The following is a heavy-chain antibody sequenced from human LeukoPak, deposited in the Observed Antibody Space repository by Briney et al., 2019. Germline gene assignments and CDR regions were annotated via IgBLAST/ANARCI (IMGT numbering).Heavy chain of an antibody. J-gene: IGHJ4*02. V-gene: IGHV3-23*01. D-gene: IGHD2-15*01. Sequence: PGGSLRLSCAASGFSFSSYAMNWVRQAPGKGLEWVSAISGSGGSTYYADSVKGRFTISRDNSKNTLYLQMNSLRAEDTAVYYCAKAVDRVVVVAAAHFDYWGQGTLVTVSS. CDR3: AKAVDRVVVVAAAHFDY. CDR1: GFSFSSYA. CDR2: ISGSGGST.